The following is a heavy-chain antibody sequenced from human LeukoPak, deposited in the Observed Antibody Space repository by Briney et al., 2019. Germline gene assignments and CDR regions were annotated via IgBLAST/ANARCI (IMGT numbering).Heavy chain of an antibody. CDR3: AKDLGSNYYDSSGYRAAFDI. CDR2: ISGSGGST. Sequence: PGGSLRLSCAASGFTFSSYWMSWVRQAPGKGLEWVSAISGSGGSTYYADSVKGRFTISRDNSKNTLYLQMNSLRAEDTAVYYCAKDLGSNYYDSSGYRAAFDIWGQGTMVTVSS. V-gene: IGHV3-23*01. D-gene: IGHD3-22*01. CDR1: GFTFSSYW. J-gene: IGHJ3*02.